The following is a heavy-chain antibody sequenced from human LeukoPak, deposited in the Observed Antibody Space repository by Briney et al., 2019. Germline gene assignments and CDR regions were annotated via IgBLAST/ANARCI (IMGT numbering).Heavy chain of an antibody. CDR2: IIPIFGTA. Sequence: GASVKVSCKASRGTFSSYAISWVRQAPGQGLEWMGGIIPIFGTANYAQKFQGRVTITADKSTSTAYMELSSLRSEDTAVYYCARDREGYCSSTSCYPSNWFDPWGQGTLVTVSS. CDR1: RGTFSSYA. J-gene: IGHJ5*02. V-gene: IGHV1-69*06. D-gene: IGHD2-2*01. CDR3: ARDREGYCSSTSCYPSNWFDP.